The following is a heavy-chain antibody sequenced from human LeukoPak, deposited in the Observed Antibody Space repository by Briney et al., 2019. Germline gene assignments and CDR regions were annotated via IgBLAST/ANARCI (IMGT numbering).Heavy chain of an antibody. CDR2: IYYSGST. Sequence: SETLSLTCTVSGGSISSSSYYWGWIRQPPGKGLEWIGSIYYSGSTYYNPSLKSRVTISVDTSKNQFSLKLSSVTAADTAVYYCASVRWDYDYWGQGTLVTVPS. CDR3: ASVRWDYDY. D-gene: IGHD3-10*01. CDR1: GGSISSSSYY. J-gene: IGHJ4*02. V-gene: IGHV4-39*01.